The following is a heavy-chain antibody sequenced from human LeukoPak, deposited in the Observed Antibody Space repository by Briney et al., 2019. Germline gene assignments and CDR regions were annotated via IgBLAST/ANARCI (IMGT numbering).Heavy chain of an antibody. CDR3: ARFVGGVLTSWFDP. J-gene: IGHJ5*02. V-gene: IGHV5-51*01. D-gene: IGHD3-9*01. CDR2: FYPGESNN. CDR1: GYSFTSYW. Sequence: GEPLKISVKGFGYSFTSYWIGWVRQLPGKGLGWMGIFYPGESNNRYSPSFQGQLTISADQSISTAYLQWSSLKASDTAMYYCARFVGGVLTSWFDPWGQGTLVTVSS.